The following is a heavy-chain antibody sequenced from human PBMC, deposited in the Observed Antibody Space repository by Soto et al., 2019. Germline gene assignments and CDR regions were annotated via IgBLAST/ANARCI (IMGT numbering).Heavy chain of an antibody. J-gene: IGHJ6*04. CDR3: AKVTTMVRGGLDV. D-gene: IGHD3-10*01. CDR1: GFTFSSYA. Sequence: EVQLLESGGGLVQPGGSLRLSCAASGFTFSSYAMSWVRQAPGKGLEWVSAISGSGGSTYYADSVKGRFTISRDNSKNTLYLQMNSLRAEDTAVYYGAKVTTMVRGGLDVWGKGTTVTVSS. CDR2: ISGSGGST. V-gene: IGHV3-23*01.